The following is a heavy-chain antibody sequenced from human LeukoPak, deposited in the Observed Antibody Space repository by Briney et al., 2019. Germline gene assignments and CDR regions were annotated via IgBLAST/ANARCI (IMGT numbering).Heavy chain of an antibody. V-gene: IGHV4-34*01. CDR3: ARESRYYYDSRPHAFDI. CDR1: GGSFSGYY. J-gene: IGHJ3*02. Sequence: SETLSLTCAVYGGSFSGYYWSWIRQPPGKGLEWIGEINHNGSTNYNPSLKSRVTISVDTSKNQFSLKLSSVTAADTAVYYCARESRYYYDSRPHAFDIWGQGTMVTVSS. D-gene: IGHD3-22*01. CDR2: INHNGST.